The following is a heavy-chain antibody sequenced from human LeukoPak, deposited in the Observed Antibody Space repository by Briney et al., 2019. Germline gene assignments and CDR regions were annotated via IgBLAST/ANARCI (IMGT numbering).Heavy chain of an antibody. Sequence: PGGSLRLSSAAYGFTFSHYAMSWVRQAPGKGLEWVSVINDSGDTTYYADSVRGRFTISRDNSKNTLYLQVSIVIAEDTAVYYCARYPSTMTMGYFDYWGQGTLVTVSS. CDR2: INDSGDTT. CDR1: GFTFSHYA. D-gene: IGHD4-17*01. V-gene: IGHV3-23*01. CDR3: ARYPSTMTMGYFDY. J-gene: IGHJ4*02.